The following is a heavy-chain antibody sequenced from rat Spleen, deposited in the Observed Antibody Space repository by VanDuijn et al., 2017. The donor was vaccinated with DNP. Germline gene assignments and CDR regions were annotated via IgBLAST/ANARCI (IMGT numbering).Heavy chain of an antibody. V-gene: IGHV2-19*01. CDR1: GFSLADFS. Sequence: QVQLKESGPGLVQPSQTLSLTCTVSGFSLADFSVHWVRQTPEKGLEWMGRIRANGVTDYHSALKSRLSISRDTFKSQVFLKFNKLQTENTATYYWSRDRLGAMDAWGQGTSVTVSS. D-gene: IGHD5-1*01. CDR3: SRDRLGAMDA. CDR2: IRANGVT. J-gene: IGHJ4*01.